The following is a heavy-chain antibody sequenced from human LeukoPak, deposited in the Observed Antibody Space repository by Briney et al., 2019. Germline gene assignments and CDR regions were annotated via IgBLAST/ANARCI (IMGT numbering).Heavy chain of an antibody. CDR3: ARHLLGRAAGRAFDI. CDR2: IYISGST. CDR1: GGSIINYY. J-gene: IGHJ3*02. V-gene: IGHV4-4*07. Sequence: PSETLSLTCTVSGGSIINYYWSWIRQSAGKRLEWIGRIYISGSTDYNPSLKSRLTMSLDTSKNQISLKVRSVTAADTAVYYCARHLLGRAAGRAFDIWGQGTMVAASS. D-gene: IGHD6-25*01.